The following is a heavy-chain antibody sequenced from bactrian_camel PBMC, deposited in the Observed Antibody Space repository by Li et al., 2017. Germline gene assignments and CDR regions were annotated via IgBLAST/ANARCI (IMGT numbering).Heavy chain of an antibody. D-gene: IGHD4*01. CDR1: GFTFSNYY. J-gene: IGHJ6*01. V-gene: IGHV3-2*01. CDR2: IRDGSNT. CDR3: KTLTVCGGDYIGY. Sequence: HVQLVESGGGLVQPGGSLRLSCAASGFTFSNYYSSWVRQSPGKGLEWVSTIRDGSNTYYADSVKGRFTISQDNAKNTVYLQMNSLKPEDTAMYYCKTLTVCGGDYIGYWGQGTQVTVS.